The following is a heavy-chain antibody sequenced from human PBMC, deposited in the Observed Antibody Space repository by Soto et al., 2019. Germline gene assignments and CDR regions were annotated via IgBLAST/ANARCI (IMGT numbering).Heavy chain of an antibody. Sequence: SETLSLTCTVSGGPISSGGYYWSWIRQHPGKGLEWIGYIYYSGSTCYNPSLKSRVTISVDASKNQFSLKLSSVTAADTAVYYCARAWPNCSGGSCYYYFDYWGQGTLVTVSS. CDR1: GGPISSGGYY. D-gene: IGHD2-15*01. CDR2: IYYSGST. J-gene: IGHJ4*02. V-gene: IGHV4-31*03. CDR3: ARAWPNCSGGSCYYYFDY.